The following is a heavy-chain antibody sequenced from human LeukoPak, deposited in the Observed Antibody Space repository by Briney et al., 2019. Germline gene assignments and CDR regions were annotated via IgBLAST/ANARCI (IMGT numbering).Heavy chain of an antibody. CDR2: IYHSGST. J-gene: IGHJ5*02. D-gene: IGHD2-15*01. V-gene: IGHV4-30-2*01. CDR3: ARGVLPLRDINCSGGSCYSGRWFDP. CDR1: GGSISSGGYS. Sequence: SETLSLTCAVSGGSISSGGYSWSWLRQPPGKGLEWIGYIYHSGSTYYNPSLKSRVTISVDRSKNQFSLKLSSVTAADTAVYYCARGVLPLRDINCSGGSCYSGRWFDPWGQGTLVTVSS.